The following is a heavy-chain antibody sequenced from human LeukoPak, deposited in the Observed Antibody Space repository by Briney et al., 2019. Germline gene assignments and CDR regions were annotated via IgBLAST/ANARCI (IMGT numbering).Heavy chain of an antibody. CDR3: AKDNYGDYENDY. J-gene: IGHJ4*02. CDR1: GFTFSSYG. CDR2: IRYDGSNK. V-gene: IGHV3-30*02. Sequence: GGSLRLSCAASGFTFSSYGMHWVRQAPGKGLEWVVFIRYDGSNKYYADSVKGRFTISRDNSKNTLYLQMNSLRAEDTAVYYCAKDNYGDYENDYWGQGTLVTVSS. D-gene: IGHD4-17*01.